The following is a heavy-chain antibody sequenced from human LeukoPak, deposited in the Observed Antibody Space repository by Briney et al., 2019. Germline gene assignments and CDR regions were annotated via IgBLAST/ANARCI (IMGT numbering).Heavy chain of an antibody. CDR3: AKDQSGSSSWYSNWFDP. CDR2: ISGSGGST. V-gene: IGHV3-23*01. D-gene: IGHD6-13*01. Sequence: GGSLRLSCAASGFTFSSYGMSWVRQAPGKGLEWVSAISGSGGSTYYADSVKGRFTISRDNSKNTLYLQMNSLRAEDTAVYYCAKDQSGSSSWYSNWFDPWGQGTLVTVSS. CDR1: GFTFSSYG. J-gene: IGHJ5*02.